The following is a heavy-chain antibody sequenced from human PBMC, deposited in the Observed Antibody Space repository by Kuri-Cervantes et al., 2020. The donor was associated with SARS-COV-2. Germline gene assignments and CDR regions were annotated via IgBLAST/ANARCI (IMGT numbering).Heavy chain of an antibody. D-gene: IGHD4-11*01. CDR3: ARRINYWWFDP. CDR2: IYHSGST. V-gene: IGHV4-30-2*01. J-gene: IGHJ5*02. CDR1: GGSISSGGYS. Sequence: LRLSCAVSGGSISSGGYSWSWIRQPPGKGPEWIGYIYHSGSTYYNPSLKSRVTISVDRSKNQFSLKLSSVTAADTAVYYCARRINYWWFDPWGQGTLVTVSS.